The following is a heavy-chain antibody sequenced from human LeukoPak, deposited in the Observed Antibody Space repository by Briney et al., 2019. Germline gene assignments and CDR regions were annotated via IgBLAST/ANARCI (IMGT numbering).Heavy chain of an antibody. CDR1: GGSISSGSYY. D-gene: IGHD6-6*01. CDR2: IYTSGST. CDR3: AREFIAARPPYYYYYMDV. Sequence: SQTLSLTCTVSGGSISSGSYYWSWIRQPAGKGLEWIGRIYTSGSTNYNPSLKSRVTISVDTSKNQFSLKLSSVTAADTAVYYCAREFIAARPPYYYYYMDVWGKGTTVTVSS. J-gene: IGHJ6*03. V-gene: IGHV4-61*02.